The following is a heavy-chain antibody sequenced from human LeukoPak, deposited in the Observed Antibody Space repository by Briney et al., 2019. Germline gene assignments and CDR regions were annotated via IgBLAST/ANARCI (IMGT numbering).Heavy chain of an antibody. CDR2: MNPNSGHT. J-gene: IGHJ2*01. D-gene: IGHD4-17*01. V-gene: IGHV1-8*01. Sequence: GASVKVSCXASGYTFTSFDINWVRQASGQGLEWMGWMNPNSGHTGYAQKFQGRVTMTRNTSISTAYMELCSLRSEDTAVCYCARATVTTKNWYFDLWGRGTLVTVSS. CDR1: GYTFTSFD. CDR3: ARATVTTKNWYFDL.